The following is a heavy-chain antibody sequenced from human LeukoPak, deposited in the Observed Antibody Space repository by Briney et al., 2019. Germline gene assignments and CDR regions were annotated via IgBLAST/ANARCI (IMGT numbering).Heavy chain of an antibody. Sequence: GSLRLSCAASGFTFSDFWMGWVRQAPGKGLEWIGEINHSGSTNYNPSLKSRVTISIDTSKNQFSLKLSSVTAADTAVYYCARVEPPVTTTPPFDHWGQGTLVTVSS. CDR3: ARVEPPVTTTPPFDH. CDR2: INHSGST. J-gene: IGHJ4*02. D-gene: IGHD4-17*01. V-gene: IGHV4-34*01. CDR1: GFTFSDFW.